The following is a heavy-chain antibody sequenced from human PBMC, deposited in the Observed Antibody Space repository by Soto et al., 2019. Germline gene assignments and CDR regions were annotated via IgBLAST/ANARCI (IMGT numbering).Heavy chain of an antibody. J-gene: IGHJ5*02. Sequence: EVQLLESGGGLVQPGGSLRLSCAASGFTFTNYAMSWVRQAPGKGLGWVSVISGSGGRTNYADSVKGRFTISRDNSKNTLYLQMNSLRDEDTAVYYCAKMGEGGGSYRIDHWGQGILVTVSS. CDR3: AKMGEGGGSYRIDH. V-gene: IGHV3-23*01. CDR2: ISGSGGRT. D-gene: IGHD1-26*01. CDR1: GFTFTNYA.